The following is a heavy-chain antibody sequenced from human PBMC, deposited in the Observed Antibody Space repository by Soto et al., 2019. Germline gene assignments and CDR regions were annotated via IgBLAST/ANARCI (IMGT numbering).Heavy chain of an antibody. CDR1: GYTFTSYY. J-gene: IGHJ6*02. V-gene: IGHV1-46*01. D-gene: IGHD3-9*01. CDR2: INPSGGST. Sequence: ASVKVSCKASGYTFTSYYMHWVRQAPGQGLEWMGIINPSGGSTSYAQKFQGRVTMTRDTSTSTVYMELSSLRSEDTAVYYCARSHVPFLTGYYRNHYYYGMDVWGQGTTVTVSS. CDR3: ARSHVPFLTGYYRNHYYYGMDV.